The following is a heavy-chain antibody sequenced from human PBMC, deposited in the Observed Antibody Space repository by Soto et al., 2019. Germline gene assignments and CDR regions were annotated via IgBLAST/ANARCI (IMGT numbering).Heavy chain of an antibody. CDR1: GVPVSSNY. V-gene: IGHV3-53*01. CDR3: ARDKQQLVGFSYYYYGMDV. J-gene: IGHJ6*02. D-gene: IGHD6-13*01. Sequence: GGSLRLSCAASGVPVSSNYMSWVRQAPGKGLEWVSVIYSGGSTYYADSVKGRFTISRDNSKNTLYLQMNSLRAEDTAVYYCARDKQQLVGFSYYYYGMDVWGQGTTVTVSS. CDR2: IYSGGST.